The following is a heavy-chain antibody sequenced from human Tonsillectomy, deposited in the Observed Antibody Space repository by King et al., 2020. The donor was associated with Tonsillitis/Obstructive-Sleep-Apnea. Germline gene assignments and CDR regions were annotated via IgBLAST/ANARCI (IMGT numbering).Heavy chain of an antibody. CDR2: INHSGST. Sequence: VQLQQWGAGLLKPSETLSLTCAVYGGSFSGYYWSCIRQPPGKGLEWIGEINHSGSTNYNPSLKSRVTISVDTSKNQFSLKLSSVTAADTAVYYCARGNPLVLRFLEWLVPSHWYFDLWGRGTLVTVSS. CDR1: GGSFSGYY. D-gene: IGHD3-3*01. CDR3: ARGNPLVLRFLEWLVPSHWYFDL. J-gene: IGHJ2*01. V-gene: IGHV4-34*01.